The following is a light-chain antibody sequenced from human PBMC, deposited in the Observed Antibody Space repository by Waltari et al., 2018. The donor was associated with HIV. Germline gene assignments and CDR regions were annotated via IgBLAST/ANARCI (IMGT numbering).Light chain of an antibody. V-gene: IGLV2-23*02. CDR3: CAYAGSTTYVI. CDR1: SRDVGGFNL. Sequence: QSALTQPASVSGSPGQSITISCPGTSRDVGGFNLVSLYQQHPGKAPKLMIYEVSKRPSGVSNRFSGSKAGNTASLTIAGLQAEDEADYYCCAYAGSTTYVIFGGGTKLTVL. CDR2: EVS. J-gene: IGLJ2*01.